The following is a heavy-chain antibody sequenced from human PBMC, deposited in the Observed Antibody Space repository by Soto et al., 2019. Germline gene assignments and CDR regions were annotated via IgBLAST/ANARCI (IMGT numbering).Heavy chain of an antibody. D-gene: IGHD6-19*01. Sequence: GGSLRLSCAASGFTFSNYAMSWVRQAPGKGLEWVSGISASGRDTYYADSVKDRFTISRDSSKNTVYLQMNSLRADDTAIYYSAKGKSSGWYYFDYWGQGTPVTVP. CDR2: ISASGRDT. CDR3: AKGKSSGWYYFDY. J-gene: IGHJ4*02. CDR1: GFTFSNYA. V-gene: IGHV3-23*01.